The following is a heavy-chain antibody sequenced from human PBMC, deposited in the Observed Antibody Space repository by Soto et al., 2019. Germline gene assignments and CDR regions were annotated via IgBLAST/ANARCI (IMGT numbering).Heavy chain of an antibody. D-gene: IGHD2-15*01. CDR3: ARGCSGGSCYYGMDV. Sequence: SETLSLTCAVSGASFGTYYWSWIRQPPGKGLEWIGYIYYSGSTNYNPSLKSRVTISVDTSKNQFSLKLSSVTAADTSVYYCARGCSGGSCYYGMDVWGQGTTVTVSS. CDR1: GASFGTYY. J-gene: IGHJ6*02. CDR2: IYYSGST. V-gene: IGHV4-59*01.